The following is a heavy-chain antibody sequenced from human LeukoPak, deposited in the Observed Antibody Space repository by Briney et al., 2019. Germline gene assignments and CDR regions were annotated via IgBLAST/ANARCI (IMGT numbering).Heavy chain of an antibody. CDR1: GFTVSNSF. J-gene: IGHJ5*01. V-gene: IGHV3-66*01. Sequence: GGSLRLSWAASGFTVSNSFMSWVRQAAGKGLEWVSIIYAGGTTYYVDSVEGRFTVSRDNSQNTLYLQMNSVRVADTGLYFCAWMSRSSWMFDFWGQGSLVTVSS. CDR2: IYAGGTT. CDR3: AWMSRSSWMFDF. D-gene: IGHD2-2*01.